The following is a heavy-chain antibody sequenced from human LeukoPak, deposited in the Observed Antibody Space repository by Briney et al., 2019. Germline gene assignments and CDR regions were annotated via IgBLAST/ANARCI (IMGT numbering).Heavy chain of an antibody. V-gene: IGHV3-7*01. CDR3: ARSGSSVFWY. D-gene: IGHD3-3*01. Sequence: GGSLRLSCAASGFTFSNYWMSWVRQAPGRGLEWVANIKEDGSEKYSLDSVKGRFTVSRDNVKNSLYLQINNLRVEDTAIYYCARSGSSVFWYWGQGTLVTVSS. J-gene: IGHJ4*02. CDR1: GFTFSNYW. CDR2: IKEDGSEK.